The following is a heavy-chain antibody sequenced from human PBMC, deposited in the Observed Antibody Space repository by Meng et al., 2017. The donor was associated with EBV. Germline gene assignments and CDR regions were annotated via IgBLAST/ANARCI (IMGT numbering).Heavy chain of an antibody. CDR1: GGSIGSSSYY. D-gene: IGHD6-13*01. J-gene: IGHJ4*02. V-gene: IGHV4-39*06. CDR2: IYYSGST. Sequence: RLPRREAGPGRVRPAETLSLTCTVSGGSIGSSSYYWCWIRQPPGKGLEWIGSIYYSGSTYYNPSLKSRVTISVDTSKNQFSLKLSSVTAADTAVYYCASQLAAAGSGVDYWGQGTLVTVSS. CDR3: ASQLAAAGSGVDY.